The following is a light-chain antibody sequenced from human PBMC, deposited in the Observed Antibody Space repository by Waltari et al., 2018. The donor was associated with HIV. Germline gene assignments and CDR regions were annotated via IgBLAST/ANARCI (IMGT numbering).Light chain of an antibody. Sequence: DVQMTQSPSSLSASVGDRVAITCRASQGIGSDLAWYQQKPGKVPKLLIYAASTLQSGVPSRFSGSGSGTDITLTITNLQTEDFSFYYCQRYDRAPYTFGPGTRLELK. V-gene: IGKV1-27*01. CDR1: QGIGSD. CDR2: AAS. CDR3: QRYDRAPYT. J-gene: IGKJ2*01.